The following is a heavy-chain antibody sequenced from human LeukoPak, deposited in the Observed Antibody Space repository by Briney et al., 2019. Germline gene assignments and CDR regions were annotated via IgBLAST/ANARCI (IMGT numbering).Heavy chain of an antibody. CDR1: GFTFSSYS. CDR2: ISSSSSTI. CDR3: AKEIGSPPYYYYGMDV. Sequence: GGSLRLSCAASGFTFSSYSMNWVRQAPGRGLEWVSYISSSSSTIYYADSVEGRFTISRDNSKNTLYLQMNSLRAEDTAVYYCAKEIGSPPYYYYGMDVWGQGTTVTVSS. V-gene: IGHV3-48*01. J-gene: IGHJ6*02. D-gene: IGHD6-13*01.